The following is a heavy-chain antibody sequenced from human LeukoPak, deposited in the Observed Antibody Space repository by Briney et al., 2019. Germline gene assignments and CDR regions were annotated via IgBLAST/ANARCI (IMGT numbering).Heavy chain of an antibody. CDR1: GYTFTGYY. CDR2: INPNSGGT. CDR3: ARARYYYDSSGYRVFGY. V-gene: IGHV1-2*06. Sequence: EASVKVSCKAFGYTFTGYYMHWVRQAPGQGLELMGRINPNSGGTNYAQKFQGRVTMTRDTSISTAYMELSRLRSDDTAVYYCARARYYYDSSGYRVFGYWGQGTLVTVSS. J-gene: IGHJ4*02. D-gene: IGHD3-22*01.